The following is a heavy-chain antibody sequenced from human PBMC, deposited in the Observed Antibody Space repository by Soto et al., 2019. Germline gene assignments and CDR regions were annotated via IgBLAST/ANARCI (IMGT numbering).Heavy chain of an antibody. J-gene: IGHJ4*02. V-gene: IGHV4-34*01. CDR1: GGSFSGYY. D-gene: IGHD2-2*01. CDR2: VNHSGTT. CDR3: VRGIGYCSSINCYSSRRLRFDS. Sequence: QVQLQQWGAGLLKPSETLSLTCAVYGGSFSGYYWTWIRQSPEKGLEWIGEVNHSGTTYYNPSLKTRVTISVHTPKNQFSLKMSSVTAAVTAVYYCVRGIGYCSSINCYSSRRLRFDSWGQGTLVTVSS.